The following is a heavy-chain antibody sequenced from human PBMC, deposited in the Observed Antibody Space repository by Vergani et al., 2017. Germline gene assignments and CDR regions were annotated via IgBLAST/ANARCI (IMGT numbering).Heavy chain of an antibody. V-gene: IGHV4-59*13. Sequence: QVQLEESGPGLVKPSETLSLTCTVSGSSFNTYYWSWIRQSPGTGLEWIGYIYSTGSTNYNPSLNSRVTMSVDTSKNQFSLKLRSVTAADTAVYFCARVMYRDEASTGYRLEGMDIWGQGTTVTISS. J-gene: IGHJ6*02. CDR2: IYSTGST. D-gene: IGHD3-9*01. CDR1: GSSFNTYY. CDR3: ARVMYRDEASTGYRLEGMDI.